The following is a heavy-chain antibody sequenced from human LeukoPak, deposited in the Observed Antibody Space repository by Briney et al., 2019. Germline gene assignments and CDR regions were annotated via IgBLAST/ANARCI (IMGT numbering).Heavy chain of an antibody. CDR2: MYHSGNT. D-gene: IGHD2-15*01. CDR3: ARHAMVAAPIDY. J-gene: IGHJ4*02. Sequence: SETLALTCIVSGGSISSSGYYWGWIRQPPGKGLEWIGSMYHSGNTYYNPSLKSRVIISVDTSKNQFSLKLSSVTAADTAVYYCARHAMVAAPIDYWGQGTLVTVSS. V-gene: IGHV4-39*01. CDR1: GGSISSSGYY.